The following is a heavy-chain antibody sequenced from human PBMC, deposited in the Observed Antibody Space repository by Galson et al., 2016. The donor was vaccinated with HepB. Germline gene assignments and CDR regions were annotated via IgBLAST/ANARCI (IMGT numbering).Heavy chain of an antibody. Sequence: SLRLSCAASGFTFNNYGMTWVRQPPGKGLEGVSSISRSGDSTDYADSVKGRFTISRDNSKNTLYLQMNSLTADDTAIYYCVQGSTAPAVWGKGTTVTVSS. V-gene: IGHV3-23*01. CDR1: GFTFNNYG. D-gene: IGHD2-2*01. J-gene: IGHJ6*04. CDR2: ISRSGDST. CDR3: VQGSTAPAV.